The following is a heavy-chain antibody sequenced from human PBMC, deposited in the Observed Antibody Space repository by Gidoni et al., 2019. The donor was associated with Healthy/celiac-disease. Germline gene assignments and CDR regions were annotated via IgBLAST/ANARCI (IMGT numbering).Heavy chain of an antibody. CDR2: INHSGST. J-gene: IGHJ6*02. V-gene: IGHV4-34*01. Sequence: QVQLQQWGAGLLKPSETLSLTCAVYGGSFSGYYWSWIRQPPGKGLEWIGEINHSGSTNYNPSLKSRVTISVDTSKNQFSLKLSSVTAADTAVYYCARGGGPSYYYYGMDVWGQGTTVTVSS. D-gene: IGHD2-15*01. CDR3: ARGGGPSYYYYGMDV. CDR1: GGSFSGYY.